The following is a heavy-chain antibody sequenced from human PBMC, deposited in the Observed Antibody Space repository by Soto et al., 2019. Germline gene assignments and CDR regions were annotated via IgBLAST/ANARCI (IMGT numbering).Heavy chain of an antibody. CDR2: ISYSGSS. CDR1: GGSVSSDGYF. V-gene: IGHV4-61*03. J-gene: IGHJ4*02. D-gene: IGHD1-1*01. CDR3: ARYRTGGTGFDY. Sequence: QVQLQESGPGLVKPSATPSLTCTVSGGSVSSDGYFWTWLRQPPGKGLEWIGYISYSGSSKYHSALKRRVTISKDTSDNNCSLKLSSVTAVDTAVYYCARYRTGGTGFDYWGQGTLVTVSS.